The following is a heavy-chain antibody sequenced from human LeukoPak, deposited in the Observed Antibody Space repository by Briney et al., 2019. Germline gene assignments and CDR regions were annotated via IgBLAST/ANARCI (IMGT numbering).Heavy chain of an antibody. CDR2: ISYDGSNK. CDR1: GFTFSSYG. J-gene: IGHJ4*02. CDR3: ARDLIAAAGFDY. V-gene: IGHV3-30*03. Sequence: PGRSLRLSCAASGFTFSSYGMHWVRQAPGKGLEWVAVISYDGSNKYYADSVKGRFTISRDNSKNTLYLQMNSLRAEDTAVYYCARDLIAAAGFDYWGQGTLVTVSS. D-gene: IGHD6-13*01.